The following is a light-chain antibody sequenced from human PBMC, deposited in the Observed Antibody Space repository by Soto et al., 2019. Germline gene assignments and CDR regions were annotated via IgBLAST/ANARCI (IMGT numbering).Light chain of an antibody. V-gene: IGKV1-39*01. Sequence: DIQMTQSPSTLSGSVGDRVTITCRASQSISSYLNWYQQKPGKAPKLLIYAASSLQSGVPSRFSGSGSGTDFTLTISSLQPEDFAVYYCQQYLDWPRTFGQGTKVDI. CDR1: QSISSY. J-gene: IGKJ1*01. CDR2: AAS. CDR3: QQYLDWPRT.